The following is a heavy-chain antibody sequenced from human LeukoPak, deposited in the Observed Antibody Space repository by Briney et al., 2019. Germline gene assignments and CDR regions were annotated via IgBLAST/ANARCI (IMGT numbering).Heavy chain of an antibody. V-gene: IGHV1-8*01. Sequence: ASVKVSCKASGYTFTSYDINWVRQATGQGLEWMGWMNPNSGNTGYAQKIQGRVTMTRDTSISTAYMELSSLRSEDTAVYYCARVAYYYDSAGLYLNYFYGMDVWGQGTTVTVSS. CDR1: GYTFTSYD. D-gene: IGHD3-22*01. CDR2: MNPNSGNT. CDR3: ARVAYYYDSAGLYLNYFYGMDV. J-gene: IGHJ6*02.